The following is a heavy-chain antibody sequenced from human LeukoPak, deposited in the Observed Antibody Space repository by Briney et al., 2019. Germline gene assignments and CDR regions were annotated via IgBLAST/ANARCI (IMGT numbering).Heavy chain of an antibody. J-gene: IGHJ3*02. CDR3: ARRGVAATNAFDI. Sequence: GGSLRLSCAASGFTFSSYAMSWVRQAPGKGLEWVSVISSSGGSTYYADPVKGRFSISRDNSKNTLYVQMNSLRAEDTAVYYCARRGVAATNAFDIWGQGTMVTVSS. CDR2: ISSSGGST. CDR1: GFTFSSYA. V-gene: IGHV3-23*01. D-gene: IGHD2-15*01.